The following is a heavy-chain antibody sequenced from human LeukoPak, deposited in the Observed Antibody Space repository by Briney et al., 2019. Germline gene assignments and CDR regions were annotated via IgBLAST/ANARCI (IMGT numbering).Heavy chain of an antibody. V-gene: IGHV1-69*04. CDR1: GGTFSSYA. CDR3: ARDLGYSYGLYYFDY. J-gene: IGHJ4*02. D-gene: IGHD5-18*01. CDR2: IIPIFGIA. Sequence: SVKVSCKASGGTFSSYAISWVRQAPGQGLEWMGRIIPIFGIANYAQKFQGRVTITADKSTSTAYMELSSLRSEDTAVYYCARDLGYSYGLYYFDYWGQGTLVTVSS.